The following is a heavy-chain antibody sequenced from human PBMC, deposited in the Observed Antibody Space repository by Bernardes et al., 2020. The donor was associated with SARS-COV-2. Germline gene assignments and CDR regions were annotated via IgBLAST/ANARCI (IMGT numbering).Heavy chain of an antibody. CDR3: ARVLLYCSSTSCLPDY. Sequence: ASVKVSCKASGYTFTGYYMHWVRQAPGQGLEWMGWINPNSGGTNYAQKFQGRVTMTRDTSISTAYMELSRLRSDDTAVYYCARVLLYCSSTSCLPDYWGQGTLVTVSS. J-gene: IGHJ4*02. CDR2: INPNSGGT. CDR1: GYTFTGYY. V-gene: IGHV1-2*02. D-gene: IGHD2-2*01.